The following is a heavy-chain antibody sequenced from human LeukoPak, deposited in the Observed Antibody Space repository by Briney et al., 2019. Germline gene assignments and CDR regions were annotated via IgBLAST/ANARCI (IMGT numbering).Heavy chain of an antibody. Sequence: GASVKVSCKASGGTFSSYAISWVRQAPGQGLEWMGGIIPIFGTANYAQKLQGRVTMTTDTSTSTAYMELRSLRSDDTAVYYCARGPEYSSSWYVDYWGQGTLVTVSS. CDR1: GGTFSSYA. D-gene: IGHD6-13*01. CDR2: IIPIFGTA. CDR3: ARGPEYSSSWYVDY. V-gene: IGHV1-69*05. J-gene: IGHJ4*02.